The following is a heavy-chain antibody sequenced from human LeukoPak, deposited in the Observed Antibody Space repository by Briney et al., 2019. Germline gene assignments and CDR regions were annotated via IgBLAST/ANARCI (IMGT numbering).Heavy chain of an antibody. V-gene: IGHV1-46*01. J-gene: IGHJ6*02. CDR3: ARDQGDFWVSPGPYYYYYGMDV. Sequence: ASVKVSCKASGGTFSSYEISWVRQAPGQGLEWMGIINPSGGSTSYAQKFQGRVTMTRDTSTSTVHMELSSLRSEDTAVYYCARDQGDFWVSPGPYYYYYGMDVWGQGTTVTVSS. CDR1: GGTFSSYE. CDR2: INPSGGST. D-gene: IGHD3-3*01.